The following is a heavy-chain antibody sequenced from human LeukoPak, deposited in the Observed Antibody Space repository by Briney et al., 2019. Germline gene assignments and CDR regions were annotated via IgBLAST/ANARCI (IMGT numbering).Heavy chain of an antibody. Sequence: GASVKVSCKASGGTFSSYAISRVRQAPGQGLEWMGGIIPIFGTANYAQKFQGRVTITADESTSTAYMELSSLRSEDTAVYYCARDLDWNDVHNWFDPWGQGTLVTVSS. CDR2: IIPIFGTA. D-gene: IGHD1-1*01. J-gene: IGHJ5*02. CDR3: ARDLDWNDVHNWFDP. CDR1: GGTFSSYA. V-gene: IGHV1-69*13.